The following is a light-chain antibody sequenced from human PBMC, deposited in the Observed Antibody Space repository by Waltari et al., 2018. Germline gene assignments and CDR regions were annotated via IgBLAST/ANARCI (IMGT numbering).Light chain of an antibody. Sequence: SYELTQPSSVSVSPGQTARITCSGDVLTKNYVRWFRQKPGPAPVLVIYKDRERPSGIPERFSGSSSGTTVTLTITGAQVDDEADYYCYATADKIHGIFGGGTKLTVL. J-gene: IGLJ2*01. CDR1: VLTKNY. CDR2: KDR. V-gene: IGLV3-27*01. CDR3: YATADKIHGI.